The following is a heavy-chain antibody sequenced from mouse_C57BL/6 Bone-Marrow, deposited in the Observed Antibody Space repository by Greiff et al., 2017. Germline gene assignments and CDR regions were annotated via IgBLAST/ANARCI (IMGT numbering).Heavy chain of an antibody. D-gene: IGHD1-1*01. CDR1: GFSLTSYG. J-gene: IGHJ1*03. CDR2: IWRGGST. Sequence: VQLQQSGPGLVQPSQSLSITCTVSGFSLTSYGVHWVRQSPGTGLEWLGVIWRGGSTDYNAAFMSRLSITKDNSKSQVFFKMNSLQADDTAIYYCALPTYYYGSSGNWYVDVWGTGTTVTVSS. V-gene: IGHV2-5*01. CDR3: ALPTYYYGSSGNWYVDV.